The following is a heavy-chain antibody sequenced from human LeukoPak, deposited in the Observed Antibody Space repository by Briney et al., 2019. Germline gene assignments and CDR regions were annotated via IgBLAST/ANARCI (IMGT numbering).Heavy chain of an antibody. CDR1: GYTFTTYP. J-gene: IGHJ4*02. CDR3: ARVWGAIDY. CDR2: MNPKSGNT. Sequence: ASVTVSCKASGYTFTTYPINWVRRAPGQGLEWMGWMNPKSGNTGSAQRFQGRVTMTRDTSISTAYMELSSLRSEDTAVYYCARVWGAIDYWGQGTLVTVSS. D-gene: IGHD1-26*01. V-gene: IGHV1-8*02.